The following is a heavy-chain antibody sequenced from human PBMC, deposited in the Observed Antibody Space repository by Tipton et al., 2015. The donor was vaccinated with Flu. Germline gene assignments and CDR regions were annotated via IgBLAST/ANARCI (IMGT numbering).Heavy chain of an antibody. Sequence: LRLSCTVSGGSISTSYWSWIRQPAGKGLEWIGRISTSGSTNYNASLESRVTLSRDTSKNHISLRLTSATAADTALYYCASHSYSRGRAGHWGQGTLVTVSS. CDR1: GGSISTSY. D-gene: IGHD4-11*01. CDR2: ISTSGST. CDR3: ASHSYSRGRAGH. J-gene: IGHJ4*02. V-gene: IGHV4-4*07.